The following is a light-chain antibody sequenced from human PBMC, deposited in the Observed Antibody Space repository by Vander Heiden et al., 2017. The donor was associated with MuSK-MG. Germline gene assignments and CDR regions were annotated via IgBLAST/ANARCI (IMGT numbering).Light chain of an antibody. CDR2: DAS. V-gene: IGKV3-11*01. J-gene: IGKJ1*01. CDR3: QQRAT. Sequence: IVLTQSPATLSLSPGQRATLSCRASQRLTCSTQSGLCSLAWYQQKPGQTPRLLIYDASKRPSGIPARFSGSGSGTDFTLTINSLQPEDFAIYFCQQRATFGQGTRVEIK. CDR1: QRLTCS.